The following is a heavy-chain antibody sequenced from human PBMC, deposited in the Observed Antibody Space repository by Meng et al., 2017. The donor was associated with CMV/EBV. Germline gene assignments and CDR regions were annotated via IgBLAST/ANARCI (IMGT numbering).Heavy chain of an antibody. V-gene: IGHV3-7*01. CDR3: AKNLAFTVDTDAFDI. CDR1: GFTFSSYW. D-gene: IGHD6-19*01. J-gene: IGHJ3*02. CDR2: IKQDGSEK. Sequence: GESLKISCAASGFTFSSYWMSWVRQAPGKGLEWVANIKQDGSEKYYVDSVKGRFTISRDNAKNSLYLQMNSLRAGDTAVYYCAKNLAFTVDTDAFDIWGQGTMVTVSS.